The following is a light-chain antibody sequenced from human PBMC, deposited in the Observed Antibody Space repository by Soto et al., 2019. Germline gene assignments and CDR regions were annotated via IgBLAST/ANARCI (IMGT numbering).Light chain of an antibody. Sequence: DIRSTRPPCYVSASVGCMVTITCRSTQYISSWLAWYQQKPGKAPKLLIYAASSLQYGVPSRFSGSGSGTDFTLTISSLQPEDFATYYCQQANSFPTPFGQEARLEIK. CDR3: QQANSFPTP. J-gene: IGKJ5*01. CDR2: AAS. V-gene: IGKV1D-12*01. CDR1: QYISSW.